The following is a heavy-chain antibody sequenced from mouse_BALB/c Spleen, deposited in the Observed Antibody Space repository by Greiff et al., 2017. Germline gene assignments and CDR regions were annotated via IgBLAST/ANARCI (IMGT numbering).Heavy chain of an antibody. CDR3: ARRQLGLPFAY. V-gene: IGHV14-1*02. CDR1: GFNIKDYY. J-gene: IGHJ3*01. D-gene: IGHD3-1*01. CDR2: IDPENGNT. Sequence: EVQLQQSGAELVRPGALVKLSCKASGFNIKDYYMHWVKQRPEQGLEWIGWIDPENGNTIYDPKFQGKASITADTSSNTAYLQLSSLTSEDTAVYYCARRQLGLPFAYWGQGTLVTVSA.